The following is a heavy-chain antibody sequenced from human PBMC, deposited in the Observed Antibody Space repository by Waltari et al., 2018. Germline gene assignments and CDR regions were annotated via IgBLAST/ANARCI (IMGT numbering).Heavy chain of an antibody. Sequence: EVQLVESGGGLVQPGGSLRLSCAASGFTFSSYWMSWVRQAPGKGLEWVANIKQDGSEQYYVDSVKGRFTISGDNAKNSLYLQMNSLRAEDTAVYYCARDRPSLLWFGELYFGRGQGTLVTVSS. V-gene: IGHV3-7*01. D-gene: IGHD3-10*01. J-gene: IGHJ4*02. CDR1: GFTFSSYW. CDR2: IKQDGSEQ. CDR3: ARDRPSLLWFGELYFG.